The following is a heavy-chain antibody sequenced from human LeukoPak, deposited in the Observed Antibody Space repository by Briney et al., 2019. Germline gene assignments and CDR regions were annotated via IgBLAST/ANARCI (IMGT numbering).Heavy chain of an antibody. CDR1: GFTFSDYY. CDR3: ASPYGDPVGGTYYFDY. J-gene: IGHJ4*02. Sequence: GGSLRLSCAASGFTFSDYYMSWIRQAPGKGLEWVSYISSSGSTIYYADSVKGRFTISRDNAKNSLYLQVNSLRAEDTAVYYCASPYGDPVGGTYYFDYWGQGTLVTVSS. V-gene: IGHV3-11*01. D-gene: IGHD4-17*01. CDR2: ISSSGSTI.